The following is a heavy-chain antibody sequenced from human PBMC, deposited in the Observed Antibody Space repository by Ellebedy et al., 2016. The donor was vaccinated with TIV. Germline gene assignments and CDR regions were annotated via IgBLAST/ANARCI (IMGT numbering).Heavy chain of an antibody. J-gene: IGHJ4*02. CDR3: ARGGVGRYCTDGVCLQALDY. Sequence: ASVKVSCKASGSTFISYAMHWLRQAPGQRLEWMGWINAGNGHTKYSKNFQGRVTITWDTSASTAYMELSRLRSEDTAVYYCARGGVGRYCTDGVCLQALDYWGQGTLVTVSS. D-gene: IGHD2-8*01. CDR2: INAGNGHT. CDR1: GSTFISYA. V-gene: IGHV1-3*01.